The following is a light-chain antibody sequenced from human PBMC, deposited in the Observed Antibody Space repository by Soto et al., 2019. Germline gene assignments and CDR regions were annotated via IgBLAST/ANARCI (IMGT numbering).Light chain of an antibody. V-gene: IGKV1-17*01. CDR1: QAIRND. J-gene: IGKJ1*01. CDR2: AAS. Sequence: DIQMTQSPSSLSASVGDRVAITCRASQAIRNDLSWYQQKPGKAPKRLIYAASVLPSGVPSRFSGSGSGTEFTLTISSLQPEDFATYFCLHHNSYPWTFGQGTKVEIK. CDR3: LHHNSYPWT.